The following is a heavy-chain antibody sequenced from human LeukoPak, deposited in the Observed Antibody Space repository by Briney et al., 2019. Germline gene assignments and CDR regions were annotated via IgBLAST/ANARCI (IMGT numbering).Heavy chain of an antibody. CDR2: ISGSGGST. D-gene: IGHD3-22*01. Sequence: TGGSLRLSCAASGFTFSSYAMSWVRQAPGKGLEWVSAISGSGGSTYYADSVKGRFTISRDNSKNTLYLQMNSLRAEDTAVYYCAKVGITMIVVVITQTTYYFDYWGQGTLVTVSS. CDR3: AKVGITMIVVVITQTTYYFDY. J-gene: IGHJ4*02. V-gene: IGHV3-23*01. CDR1: GFTFSSYA.